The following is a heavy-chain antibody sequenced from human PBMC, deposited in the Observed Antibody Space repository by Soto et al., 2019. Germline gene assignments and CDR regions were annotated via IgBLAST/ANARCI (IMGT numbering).Heavy chain of an antibody. Sequence: EVQLLESGGGLVQPGGSLRLSCAASGFTFSSYAMSWVRQAPGKGLEWVSAISGSGGSTYYADSVKGRFTISRDNSKNTLYLQMNSLRAEYTAVYYCAKDRVGATTVYYFDCWGQGTLVTVSS. V-gene: IGHV3-23*01. CDR1: GFTFSSYA. CDR2: ISGSGGST. D-gene: IGHD1-26*01. CDR3: AKDRVGATTVYYFDC. J-gene: IGHJ4*02.